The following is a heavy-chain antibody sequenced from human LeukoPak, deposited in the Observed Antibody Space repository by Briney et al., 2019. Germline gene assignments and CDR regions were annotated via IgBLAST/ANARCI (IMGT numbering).Heavy chain of an antibody. Sequence: ASVKVSCKASGYTFTGYNMHWLRQAPGQGLEWMGWMNPNSGGTLYSPKFQGRVTMTRDTSISTALMELSRLRFDDTAIYYCVRDVHNYNDNYWGQGTLVTVSS. CDR3: VRDVHNYNDNY. J-gene: IGHJ4*02. V-gene: IGHV1-2*02. CDR2: MNPNSGGT. CDR1: GYTFTGYN. D-gene: IGHD1-1*01.